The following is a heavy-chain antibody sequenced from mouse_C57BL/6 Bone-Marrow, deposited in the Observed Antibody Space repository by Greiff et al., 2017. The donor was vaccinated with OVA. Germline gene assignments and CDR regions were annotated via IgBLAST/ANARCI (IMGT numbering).Heavy chain of an antibody. CDR2: INPNNGGT. CDR1: GYTFTDYN. V-gene: IGHV1-18*01. J-gene: IGHJ3*01. Sequence: EVQLQQSGPELVKPGASVKIPCKASGYTFTDYNMDWVKQSHGKSLEWIGDINPNNGGTIYNQKFKGKATLTVDKSSSTAYMELRSLTSEDTAVYYCAREGIYYYGSSYPAWFAYWGQGTLVTVSA. D-gene: IGHD1-1*01. CDR3: AREGIYYYGSSYPAWFAY.